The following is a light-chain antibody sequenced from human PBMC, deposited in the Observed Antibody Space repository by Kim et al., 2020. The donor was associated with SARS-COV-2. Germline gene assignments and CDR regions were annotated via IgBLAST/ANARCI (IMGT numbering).Light chain of an antibody. CDR2: RDS. CDR1: KLGDKY. V-gene: IGLV3-1*01. Sequence: SYELTQPPSVSVSPGQTASITCSGDKLGDKYACWYQQKPGQSPVLVINRDSKRPSGIAERFSGSNSGNTATLTISGTQSMDEADYYCQAWDSSTAPVFGG. CDR3: QAWDSSTAPV. J-gene: IGLJ3*02.